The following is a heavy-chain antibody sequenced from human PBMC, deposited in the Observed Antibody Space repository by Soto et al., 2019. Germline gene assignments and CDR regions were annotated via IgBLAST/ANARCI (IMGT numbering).Heavy chain of an antibody. J-gene: IGHJ4*02. CDR1: GFTVSSNY. V-gene: IGHV3-53*01. CDR3: AILSN. CDR2: IYSDGTT. D-gene: IGHD6-6*01. Sequence: PGGALGLSCAASGFTVSSNYMNWVRQAPGKGLEWLSIIYSDGTTYYADSVKGRFTISRDNFKNTLYLQMNNLRAEDTAVYYCAILSNWGQGTLVTVPS.